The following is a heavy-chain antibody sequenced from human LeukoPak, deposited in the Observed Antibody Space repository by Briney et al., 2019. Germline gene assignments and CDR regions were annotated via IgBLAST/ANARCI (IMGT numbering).Heavy chain of an antibody. D-gene: IGHD3-22*01. CDR2: VYTSGST. Sequence: SETLSLTCTVSGGSISSGSYYWSWIRQPAGKGLEWIGRVYTSGSTNYNPSLKSRVTISVDTSKNQFSLNLSSVTAADTAVYYCARGSGYYPRRYYFGYWGQGTLVTVSS. CDR1: GGSISSGSYY. J-gene: IGHJ4*02. V-gene: IGHV4-61*02. CDR3: ARGSGYYPRRYYFGY.